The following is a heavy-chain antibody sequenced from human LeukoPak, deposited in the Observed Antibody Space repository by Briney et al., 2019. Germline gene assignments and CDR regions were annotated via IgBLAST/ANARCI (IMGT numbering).Heavy chain of an antibody. CDR2: INPNNGGT. V-gene: IGHV1-2*02. CDR3: ARYRYSGSSRSPFAT. CDR1: GYPFSDYY. Sequence: ASVKVSCKASGYPFSDYYIHWVRQAPGPGLEWMGWINPNNGGTNYAPKFKGRVTMTSITSISTVFMEASSLRSDDTALYYCARYRYSGSSRSPFATWGQGTMVTVSS. D-gene: IGHD1-26*01. J-gene: IGHJ3*02.